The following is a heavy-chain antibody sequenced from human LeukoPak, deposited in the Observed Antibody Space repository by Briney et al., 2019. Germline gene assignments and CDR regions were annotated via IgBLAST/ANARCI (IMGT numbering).Heavy chain of an antibody. CDR1: GGSFSGYY. CDR3: ARGHSSVVTAIPYYFDY. D-gene: IGHD2-21*02. V-gene: IGHV4-34*01. CDR2: INHSGST. J-gene: IGHJ4*02. Sequence: SETLSLTCAVYGGSFSGYYWSWIRQPPGKGLEWIGGINHSGSTNYNPSPKSRVTISVDTSKNQVSLKLRFVTAADTAVYYCARGHSSVVTAIPYYFDYWGQGILVTVSS.